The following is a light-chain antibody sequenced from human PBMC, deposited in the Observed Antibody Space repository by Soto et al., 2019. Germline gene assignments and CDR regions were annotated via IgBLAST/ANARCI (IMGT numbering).Light chain of an antibody. CDR2: AAS. V-gene: IGKV1-9*01. Sequence: DIQLTQSPSFLSASVGDRVTITCRASQGISSYLAWYQQKPGKAPKLLIYAASTLQSGVPSRFSGSGSGTEFTLTISRLQPEDFATYYCQHLNSYPLTFGGGTKVEIK. CDR1: QGISSY. J-gene: IGKJ4*01. CDR3: QHLNSYPLT.